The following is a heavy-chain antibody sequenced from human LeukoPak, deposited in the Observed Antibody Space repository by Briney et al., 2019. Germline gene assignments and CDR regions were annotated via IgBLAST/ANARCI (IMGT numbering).Heavy chain of an antibody. D-gene: IGHD3-22*01. V-gene: IGHV3-30*03. CDR3: ARDYYDSSGYYHDY. J-gene: IGHJ4*02. Sequence: PGGSLRLSCAASGFSFSTYGMHWVRQAPGKGLEWVTVISYDGSDKYYADSVKGRFTISRDNSRNTLYLQMNSLRAEDTALYYCARDYYDSSGYYHDYWGQGTLVTVSS. CDR2: ISYDGSDK. CDR1: GFSFSTYG.